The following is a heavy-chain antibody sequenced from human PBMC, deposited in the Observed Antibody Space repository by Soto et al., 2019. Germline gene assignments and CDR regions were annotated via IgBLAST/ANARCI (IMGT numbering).Heavy chain of an antibody. CDR3: ATDSVFELLRYYSGMDG. Sequence: QVQLVESGGGVVQPGRSLRLSCAASGFTFSTYGMHWVRQAPGKGLEWVAVISDDGGNKNYADSVKGRFTISRDNSKNTRYLQMTSLISEDTAVYYCATDSVFELLRYYSGMDGWGHGTTVTVSS. J-gene: IGHJ6*02. D-gene: IGHD3-9*01. V-gene: IGHV3-30*03. CDR2: ISDDGGNK. CDR1: GFTFSTYG.